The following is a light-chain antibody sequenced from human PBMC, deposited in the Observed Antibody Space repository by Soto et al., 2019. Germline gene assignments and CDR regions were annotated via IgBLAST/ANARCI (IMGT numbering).Light chain of an antibody. V-gene: IGKV3-15*01. J-gene: IGKJ1*01. CDR2: GAS. Sequence: EVVLTQSLGTLSVSTEDRATLSCRASQSVDINLAWYQQRAGQAPRLLVYGASTKATGIPARFSGSGSGTEFTLTISSLQPDDFATYYCQHYNIYSEAFGQVTKVAIK. CDR1: QSVDIN. CDR3: QHYNIYSEA.